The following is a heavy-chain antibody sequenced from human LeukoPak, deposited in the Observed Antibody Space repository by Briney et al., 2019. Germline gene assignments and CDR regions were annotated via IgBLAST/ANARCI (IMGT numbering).Heavy chain of an antibody. CDR2: ISRSSTTI. CDR3: ARDSHLDFDY. J-gene: IGHJ4*02. Sequence: GGSLRLSCAASGFXFSSYSMNWVRQAPGKGLEWLSYISRSSTTIYYADSVKGRFTISRDNAKNSLYLQMNSLRDEDTAVYYCARDSHLDFDYWGQGTLVTVSS. V-gene: IGHV3-48*02. CDR1: GFXFSSYS.